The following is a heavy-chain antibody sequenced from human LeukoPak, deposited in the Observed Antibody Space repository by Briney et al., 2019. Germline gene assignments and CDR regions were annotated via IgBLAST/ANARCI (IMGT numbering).Heavy chain of an antibody. V-gene: IGHV3-21*01. CDR3: ARDPYSGSYGNYYYYFMDV. D-gene: IGHD1-26*01. Sequence: GGSLRLSCAASGFTFSSYEMNWVRQAPGKALEWVSSITSSGTYIFYADSVKGRFTISRDNAKNSLYLQMNSLGPEDTAVYYCARDPYSGSYGNYYYYFMDVWGKGTTVTISS. CDR2: ITSSGTYI. J-gene: IGHJ6*03. CDR1: GFTFSSYE.